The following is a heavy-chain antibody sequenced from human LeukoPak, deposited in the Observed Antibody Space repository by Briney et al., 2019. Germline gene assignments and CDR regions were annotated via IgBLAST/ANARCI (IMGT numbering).Heavy chain of an antibody. V-gene: IGHV3-11*04. CDR3: ARARHMLYEYTYFDY. D-gene: IGHD2-8*01. Sequence: GGSLRLSCAASAFTFSDYYMSWIRQAPGKGLEWVSYISSSGSTIYYADSVKGRFTISRDNAKNSLYLQMNSLRAEDTAVYYCARARHMLYEYTYFDYWGQGTLVTVSA. CDR1: AFTFSDYY. J-gene: IGHJ4*02. CDR2: ISSSGSTI.